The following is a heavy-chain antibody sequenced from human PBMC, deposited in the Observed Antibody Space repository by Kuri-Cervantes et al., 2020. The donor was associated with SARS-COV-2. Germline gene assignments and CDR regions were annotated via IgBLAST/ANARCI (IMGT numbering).Heavy chain of an antibody. J-gene: IGHJ6*02. D-gene: IGHD3-10*01. V-gene: IGHV3-74*01. Sequence: GESLKISCAASGFTFSSYWMHWVRQAPGKGLVWVSRINSDGSSTSYADSVKGRFTISRDNAKNTLYLQMNSLRAEDTAVYSCARVPSITMVRGAKSYGMDVWGQGTTVTVSS. CDR2: INSDGSST. CDR3: ARVPSITMVRGAKSYGMDV. CDR1: GFTFSSYW.